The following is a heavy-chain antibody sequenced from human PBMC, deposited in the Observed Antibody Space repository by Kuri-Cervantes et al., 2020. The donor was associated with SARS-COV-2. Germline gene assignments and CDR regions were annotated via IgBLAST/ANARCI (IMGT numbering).Heavy chain of an antibody. CDR3: ATDGTRAYSNSYYYMDV. J-gene: IGHJ6*03. Sequence: GGSLRLSCAASGFTFSSYAMHWVRQAPGKGLEWVAVISYDGSNKYYADSVKGRFTISRDNSMNTLFLQMNSLRPEDTAVYYCATDGTRAYSNSYYYMDVWGKGTTVTVSS. V-gene: IGHV3-30-3*01. D-gene: IGHD4-11*01. CDR2: ISYDGSNK. CDR1: GFTFSSYA.